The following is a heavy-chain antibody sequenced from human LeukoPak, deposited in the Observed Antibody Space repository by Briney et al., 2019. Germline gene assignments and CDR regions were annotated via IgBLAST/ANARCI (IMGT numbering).Heavy chain of an antibody. CDR2: IWYDGSNK. CDR3: ARDRYSSGWADAFDI. CDR1: GFTFSSYG. Sequence: PGGSLRLSCAASGFTFSSYGMHWVRQAPGKGLEWVAVIWYDGSNKYYADSVKGRFTISRDNSKNTLYLEMNSLGAEDTAVYYCARDRYSSGWADAFDIWGQGTMVTVSS. J-gene: IGHJ3*02. V-gene: IGHV3-33*01. D-gene: IGHD6-19*01.